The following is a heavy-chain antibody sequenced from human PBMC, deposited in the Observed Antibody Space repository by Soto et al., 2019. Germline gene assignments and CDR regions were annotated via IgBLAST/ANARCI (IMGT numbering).Heavy chain of an antibody. V-gene: IGHV1-46*03. CDR2: INPSGGST. Sequence: ASVKVSCKASGYTFTSYYMHWVRQAPGQGLEWMGIINPSGGSTSYAQKFQGRVTMTRDTSTSTVYMELSSLRSEDTAVYYCAKETLRTNWFAPWGQGTPVTVSS. CDR1: GYTFTSYY. J-gene: IGHJ5*02. CDR3: AKETLRTNWFAP. D-gene: IGHD5-12*01.